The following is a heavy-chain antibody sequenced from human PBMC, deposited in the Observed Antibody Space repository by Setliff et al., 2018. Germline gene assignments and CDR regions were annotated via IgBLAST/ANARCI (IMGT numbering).Heavy chain of an antibody. J-gene: IGHJ2*01. CDR1: GASISSDAYY. V-gene: IGHV4-31*03. CDR3: ARSRTTAVKGGVFAV. D-gene: IGHD1-7*01. Sequence: SETLSLTCIVSGASISSDAYYWSWIRQHPGKGLEWIGYIYYSGSTYYNPSLQSRLTISLDPSKNQFPLELTSVAAADTAVYYCARSRTTAVKGGVFAVWGRGTLVTVPS. CDR2: IYYSGST.